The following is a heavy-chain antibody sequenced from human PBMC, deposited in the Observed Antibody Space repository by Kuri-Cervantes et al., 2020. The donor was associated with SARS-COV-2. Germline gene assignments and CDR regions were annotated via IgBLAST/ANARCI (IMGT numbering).Heavy chain of an antibody. CDR3: ARGSAAGNDY. J-gene: IGHJ4*02. D-gene: IGHD6-13*01. V-gene: IGHV4-4*07. CDR1: GGSISSYY. Sequence: SQTLSLTCAVSGGSISSYYWSWIRQPAGKGLEWIGRIYTSGSTNYDPSLKSRVTISVDTSKNQFSLKLSSVTAADTAVYYCARGSAAGNDYWGQGTLVTVSS. CDR2: IYTSGST.